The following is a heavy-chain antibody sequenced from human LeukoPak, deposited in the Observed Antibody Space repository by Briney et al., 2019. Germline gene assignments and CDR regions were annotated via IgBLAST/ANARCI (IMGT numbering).Heavy chain of an antibody. CDR3: ACSFVVVVAAKGSREY. CDR2: ISGSGGST. V-gene: IGHV3-23*01. D-gene: IGHD2-15*01. CDR1: GFTFSSDA. J-gene: IGHJ4*02. Sequence: TGGALRLSCAASGFTFSSDAMSWVCQAPGKGLEWVSAISGSGGSTYYADSVKGRFTISRDNSKNTLYLQMNSLRAEETAVYYCACSFVVVVAAKGSREYWGQGTLVPVSS.